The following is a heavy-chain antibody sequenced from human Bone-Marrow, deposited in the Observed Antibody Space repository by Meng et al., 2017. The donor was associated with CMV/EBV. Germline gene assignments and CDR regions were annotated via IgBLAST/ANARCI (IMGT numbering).Heavy chain of an antibody. CDR2: IRPSDSDK. J-gene: IGHJ4*02. CDR3: ARTWGY. Sequence: QVQLVQSGAEVKKTGASVKVSCKASGYTFGTFYIHWVRQASGQGLEWMGAIRPSDSDKNYAQKFQGRVSMTRDMSTSTVDMELSSLTSEDTAVYYCARTWGYWGQGTLVTVSS. CDR1: GYTFGTFY. D-gene: IGHD3-16*01. V-gene: IGHV1-46*01.